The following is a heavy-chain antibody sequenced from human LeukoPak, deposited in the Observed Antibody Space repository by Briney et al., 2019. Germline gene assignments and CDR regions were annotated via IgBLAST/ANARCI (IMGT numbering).Heavy chain of an antibody. CDR3: ARATEAHSWQTRYYSYYMDV. Sequence: SSETLSLTCAVSGGSISSYYWSWIRQPPGKGLEWIGFIYDSGSTNYNPSLKSRVTISVDTFKNQFSLKLRSVTAADTAVYYCARATEAHSWQTRYYSYYMDVWGKGTTVTVSS. J-gene: IGHJ6*03. CDR2: IYDSGST. D-gene: IGHD6-13*01. CDR1: GGSISSYY. V-gene: IGHV4-59*01.